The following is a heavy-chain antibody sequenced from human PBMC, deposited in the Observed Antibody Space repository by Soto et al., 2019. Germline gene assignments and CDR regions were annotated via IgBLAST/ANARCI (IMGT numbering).Heavy chain of an antibody. Sequence: ASVKVSCKASGYTFTSYGISWVRQAPGQGLEWMGWISAYNGNTNYAQKLQGRVTMTTDTSTSTAYMELRSLRSDDTAVYYCARDYCSGGSCYSDFQHWGQGTLVTVS. CDR3: ARDYCSGGSCYSDFQH. V-gene: IGHV1-18*01. CDR2: ISAYNGNT. D-gene: IGHD2-15*01. CDR1: GYTFTSYG. J-gene: IGHJ1*01.